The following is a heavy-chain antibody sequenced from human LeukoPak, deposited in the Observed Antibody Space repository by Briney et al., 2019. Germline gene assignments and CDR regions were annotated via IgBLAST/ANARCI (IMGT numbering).Heavy chain of an antibody. CDR1: GGSISSYY. CDR2: IYYSGST. CDR3: ARQGYFDWLLVYDY. Sequence: SETLSLTCTVSGGSISSYYWSWIRQPPGKGLERIGYIYYSGSTNYNPSLKSRVTISVDTSKNQFSLKLSSVTAADTAVYYCARQGYFDWLLVYDYWGQGTLVTVSS. D-gene: IGHD3-9*01. V-gene: IGHV4-59*08. J-gene: IGHJ4*02.